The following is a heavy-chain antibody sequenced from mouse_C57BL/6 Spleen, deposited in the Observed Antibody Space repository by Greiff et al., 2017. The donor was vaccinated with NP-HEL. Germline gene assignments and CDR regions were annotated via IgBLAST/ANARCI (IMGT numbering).Heavy chain of an antibody. CDR3: ARSGGPAWFAY. CDR2: IYPSDSET. Sequence: QVQLQQPGAELVRPGSSVKLSCKASGYTFTSYWMEWVKQRPGQGLEWIGNIYPSDSETHYNQKFKDKATLTVDKSSSTAYMQRSSLTSEDSAVYYCARSGGPAWFAYWGQGTLVTVSA. V-gene: IGHV1-61*01. CDR1: GYTFTSYW. D-gene: IGHD3-1*01. J-gene: IGHJ3*01.